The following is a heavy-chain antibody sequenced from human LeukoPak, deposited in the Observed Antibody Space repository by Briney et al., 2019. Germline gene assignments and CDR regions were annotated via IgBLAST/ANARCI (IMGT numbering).Heavy chain of an antibody. V-gene: IGHV4-34*01. J-gene: IGHJ6*02. D-gene: IGHD6-6*01. Sequence: SETLSLTCAVYGGPFSGYYWSWIRQPPGKGLEWIGEINHSGSTNYNPSLKSRVTISVDTSKNQFSLKLSSVTAADTAVYYCASLARYSNSLTYYYYGMDVWGQGTTVTVSS. CDR3: ASLARYSNSLTYYYYGMDV. CDR1: GGPFSGYY. CDR2: INHSGST.